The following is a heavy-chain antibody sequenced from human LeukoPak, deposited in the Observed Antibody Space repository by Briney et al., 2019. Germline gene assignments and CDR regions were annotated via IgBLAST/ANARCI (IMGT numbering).Heavy chain of an antibody. CDR3: ARDDSSRHDAFDI. CDR2: ISNSGADT. D-gene: IGHD6-13*01. V-gene: IGHV3-23*01. J-gene: IGHJ3*02. CDR1: GFTFSSFA. Sequence: PGGSLRLSCAASGFTFSSFAMAWVRQAPGKGLEWVSAISNSGADTYYADSVKGRFTIPRDNSKNTLYLQMNSLRAEDTAVYYCARDDSSRHDAFDIWGQGTMVTVSS.